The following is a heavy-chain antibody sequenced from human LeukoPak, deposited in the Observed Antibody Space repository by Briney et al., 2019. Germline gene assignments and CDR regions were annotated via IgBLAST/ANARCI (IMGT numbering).Heavy chain of an antibody. CDR3: ARAFWP. D-gene: IGHD3-3*01. J-gene: IGHJ5*02. CDR1: GGSISSGGDY. CDR2: IYTSGST. Sequence: SETLSLTCTVSGGSISSGGDYWAWIRQPAGKQLEWIGLIYTSGSTNYNPSLKSRVTISIDTSKNQFSLKLNSVTAADTAVYYCARAFWPWGQGALVTVSS. V-gene: IGHV4-61*02.